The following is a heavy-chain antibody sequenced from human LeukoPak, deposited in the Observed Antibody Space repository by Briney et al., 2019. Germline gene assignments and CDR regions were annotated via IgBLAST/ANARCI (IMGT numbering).Heavy chain of an antibody. J-gene: IGHJ4*02. CDR2: ISGSGGST. V-gene: IGHV3-23*01. CDR1: GFTFSNYA. D-gene: IGHD1-1*01. Sequence: GGSLRLSCAASGFTFSNYAMSWVRQVPGKGLEWVSTISGSGGSTYYADSVKGRFTISRDTSKNTLYLQMNSLRAEDTAVYYCAREEWKSPTGSFDYWGQGTLVTVSS. CDR3: AREEWKSPTGSFDY.